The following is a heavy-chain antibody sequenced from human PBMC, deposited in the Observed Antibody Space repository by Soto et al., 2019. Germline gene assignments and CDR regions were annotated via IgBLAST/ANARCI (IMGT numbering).Heavy chain of an antibody. J-gene: IGHJ6*02. CDR1: GFTFRDHA. V-gene: IGHV3-33*01. Sequence: PGGSLRLSCAASGFTFRDHAMHWVRQAPGKGREWLAIIWNDGSNKFYAGSVQGRFTISRDNSKNTVYLQMNTLSAEDTAAYYFERDLFPDVCIYAMDVWGQGTTVNVS. CDR3: ERDLFPDVCIYAMDV. CDR2: IWNDGSNK.